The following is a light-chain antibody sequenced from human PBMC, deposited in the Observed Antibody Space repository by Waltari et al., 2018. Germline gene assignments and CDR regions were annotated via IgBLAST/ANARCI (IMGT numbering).Light chain of an antibody. J-gene: IGKJ1*01. Sequence: DTQMTQSPSTLSASVGDTVTITCRASLSIGPWLAWYQQKPGKAPKLLIYRASILQGGVPSRFSGSGSVTDFTLTISCLQPDDFATYYCQQYNSYWTFGQGTKVE. CDR3: QQYNSYWT. CDR2: RAS. CDR1: LSIGPW. V-gene: IGKV1-5*03.